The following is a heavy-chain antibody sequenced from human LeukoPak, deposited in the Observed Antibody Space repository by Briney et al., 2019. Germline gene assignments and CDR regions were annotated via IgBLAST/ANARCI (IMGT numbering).Heavy chain of an antibody. J-gene: IGHJ4*02. D-gene: IGHD5-18*01. CDR3: TRDPNTAMALYYFDY. CDR2: INSDGSST. CDR1: GFTFSSYW. Sequence: GGSLRLSCAASGFTFSSYWMHWVRQAPGKGLVWVSRINSDGSSTSYADSVKGRFTISRDNAKNTLYLQMNSLRAEDTAVYYCTRDPNTAMALYYFDYSGQGTLVTVSS. V-gene: IGHV3-74*01.